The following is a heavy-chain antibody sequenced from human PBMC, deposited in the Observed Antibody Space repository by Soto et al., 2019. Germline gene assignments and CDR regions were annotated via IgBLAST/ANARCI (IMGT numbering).Heavy chain of an antibody. V-gene: IGHV3-23*01. D-gene: IGHD3-3*01. J-gene: IGHJ4*02. CDR3: AREFTIFGVVFEYYFDY. CDR2: ISGSGGST. CDR1: GFTFSSYA. Sequence: GSLRLSCAASGFTFSSYAMSWVRQAPGKGLEWVSAISGSGGSTYYADSVKGRFTISRDNAKNTLYLQMNSLRAEGTAVYYCAREFTIFGVVFEYYFDYWGQGTLVTVSS.